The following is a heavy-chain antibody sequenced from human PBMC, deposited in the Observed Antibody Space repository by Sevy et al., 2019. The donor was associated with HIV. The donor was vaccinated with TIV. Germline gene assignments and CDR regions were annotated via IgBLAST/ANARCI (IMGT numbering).Heavy chain of an antibody. Sequence: GGSLRLSCAASGFNFRIYAMHWVRQAPGKGLEWVAVISYGGSDKCYAESVKGRFTISRDNSKNMVFLQLNSLRGDDTAVYYCATGRQGATYGYWGQGTPVTVSS. J-gene: IGHJ4*02. CDR3: ATGRQGATYGY. CDR2: ISYGGSDK. CDR1: GFNFRIYA. D-gene: IGHD1-26*01. V-gene: IGHV3-30*03.